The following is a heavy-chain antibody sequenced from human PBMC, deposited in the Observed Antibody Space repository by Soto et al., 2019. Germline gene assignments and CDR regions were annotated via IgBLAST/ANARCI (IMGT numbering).Heavy chain of an antibody. Sequence: PGGSLRLSCAASGFTSSSDWMHWVRQAPGKGLVWVSRINTDGSDTSYADSVKGRFTISRDNAKNMLYLQMNSLRAEDTAVYCCTRDRPGPQHYFDYWGQGNMVTVSS. CDR1: GFTSSSDW. CDR3: TRDRPGPQHYFDY. CDR2: INTDGSDT. V-gene: IGHV3-74*01. D-gene: IGHD6-6*01. J-gene: IGHJ4*02.